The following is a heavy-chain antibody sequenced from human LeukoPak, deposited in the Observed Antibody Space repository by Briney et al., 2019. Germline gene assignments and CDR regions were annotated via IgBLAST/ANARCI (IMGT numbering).Heavy chain of an antibody. Sequence: GGSLRLSCAASGFTFSSYEMTWVRQAPGKGLEWVSYISSSVSTIYYADSVRGRFTISRGNAKNTLYLQMNSLRAEDTAVYYCARGSTLTTLVYWGQGTLVTVSS. D-gene: IGHD4-11*01. J-gene: IGHJ4*02. CDR1: GFTFSSYE. V-gene: IGHV3-48*03. CDR3: ARGSTLTTLVY. CDR2: ISSSVSTI.